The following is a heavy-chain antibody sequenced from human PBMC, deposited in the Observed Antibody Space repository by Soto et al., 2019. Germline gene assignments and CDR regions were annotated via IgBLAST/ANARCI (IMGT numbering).Heavy chain of an antibody. V-gene: IGHV3-49*04. Sequence: GGSLRLSCTSSGFTFGDYAMSCVRHAPGKGLEWVGFIRSKAYGGTTEYAASVKGRFTISRDDSKSIAYLQMNSLKTEDTAVYYCTRDYGDSYFEYWGQGTLVTVS. J-gene: IGHJ4*02. CDR1: GFTFGDYA. CDR3: TRDYGDSYFEY. D-gene: IGHD4-17*01. CDR2: IRSKAYGGTT.